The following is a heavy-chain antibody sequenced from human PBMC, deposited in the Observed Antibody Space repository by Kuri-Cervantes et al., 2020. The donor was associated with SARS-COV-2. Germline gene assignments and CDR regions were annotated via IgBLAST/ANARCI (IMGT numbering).Heavy chain of an antibody. CDR3: ARERGSGWYSSKAFDI. CDR1: GFTFSSYS. V-gene: IGHV3-21*01. CDR2: ISSSSSYI. Sequence: GESLKISCAASGFTFSSYSMNWVRQAPGKGLEWVSSISSSSSYIYYADSVKGRFTISRDNAKNSLYLQMNSLRAEDTAVYYCARERGSGWYSSKAFDIWGQGTMVTVSS. J-gene: IGHJ3*02. D-gene: IGHD6-13*01.